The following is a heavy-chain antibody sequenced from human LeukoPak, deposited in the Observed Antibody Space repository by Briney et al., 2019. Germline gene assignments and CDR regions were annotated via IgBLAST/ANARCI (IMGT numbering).Heavy chain of an antibody. D-gene: IGHD3-10*01. V-gene: IGHV1-18*01. CDR2: ISAYNGNT. J-gene: IGHJ6*02. Sequence: ASVKVSCRASGYTFTSYGISWVRQAPGQGLEWTGWISAYNGNTNYAQKLQGRVTMTTDTSTSTAYMELRSLRSDDTAVYYCARDRNYYGSGSYDNYYGMDVWGQGTTVTVSS. CDR1: GYTFTSYG. CDR3: ARDRNYYGSGSYDNYYGMDV.